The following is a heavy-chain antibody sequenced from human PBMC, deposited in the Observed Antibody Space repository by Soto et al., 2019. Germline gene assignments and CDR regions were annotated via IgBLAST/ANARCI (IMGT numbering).Heavy chain of an antibody. V-gene: IGHV3-21*01. Sequence: EVQLVESGGGLVKPGGSLRLSCAASGFTFSSYSMNWVRQAPGKGLEWVSSISSSSSYIYYADSVKGRFTISRDNAKISLYLQMNSLRAEDTAVYYCARTPTVTTGAGFDPWGQGTLVTVSS. CDR1: GFTFSSYS. CDR2: ISSSSSYI. D-gene: IGHD4-17*01. CDR3: ARTPTVTTGAGFDP. J-gene: IGHJ5*02.